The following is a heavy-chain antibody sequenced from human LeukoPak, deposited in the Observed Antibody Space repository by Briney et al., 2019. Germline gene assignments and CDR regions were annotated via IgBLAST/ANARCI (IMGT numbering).Heavy chain of an antibody. CDR3: ARGSDYDDYFYMDF. V-gene: IGHV1-2*02. Sequence: ASVKVSCKASGYTFTGYYMHWVRQAPGQGLEWMGWINPNSGGTNYAQKFQGRVTMTRDTSISTAYMELSRLRSDDTAVYFCARGSDYDDYFYMDFWGKGTTVTVSS. J-gene: IGHJ6*03. CDR2: INPNSGGT. CDR1: GYTFTGYY.